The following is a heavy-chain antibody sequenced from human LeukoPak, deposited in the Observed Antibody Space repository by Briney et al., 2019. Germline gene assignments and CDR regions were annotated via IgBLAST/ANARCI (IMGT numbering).Heavy chain of an antibody. Sequence: PSETLSLTCAVYGESLNSYYSSWTRHPPGKGLEWIGEIYESGSTEYNPSLKRRVTISMVPSKQQFSLSLTSVTAADTAVYYCARGAWATRLGSWGLGAPVIVSS. D-gene: IGHD2-15*01. J-gene: IGHJ4*02. V-gene: IGHV4-34*01. CDR2: IYESGST. CDR3: ARGAWATRLGS. CDR1: GESLNSYY.